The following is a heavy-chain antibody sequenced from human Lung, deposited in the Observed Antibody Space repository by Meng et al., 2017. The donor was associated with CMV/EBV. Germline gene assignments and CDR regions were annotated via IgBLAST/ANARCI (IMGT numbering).Heavy chain of an antibody. V-gene: IGHV3-48*04. Sequence: GESLKISCAASGFTFSTYSMNWVRQAPGKGLEWISYISSGSSTIYYADSVKGRFSISRDNAEKTLYLHVNNLRGEDTAVYYCAKGGGAGRSASDYWGQGTXVNFAS. D-gene: IGHD3-16*01. CDR1: GFTFSTYS. J-gene: IGHJ4*02. CDR3: AKGGGAGRSASDY. CDR2: ISSGSSTI.